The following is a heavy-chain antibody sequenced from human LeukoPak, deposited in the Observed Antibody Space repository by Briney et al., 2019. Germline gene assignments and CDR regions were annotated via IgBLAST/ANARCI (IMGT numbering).Heavy chain of an antibody. J-gene: IGHJ4*02. CDR3: ARDRGLYDFWSGYHDY. V-gene: IGHV4-59*01. Sequence: SETLSLTCTVSGGSISSYYWSWIRQPPGKGLEWIGYNYYSGSTNYNPSLKSRVTISVDTSKNQFSLKLSSVTAADTAVYYCARDRGLYDFWSGYHDYWGQGTLVTVSS. D-gene: IGHD3-3*01. CDR1: GGSISSYY. CDR2: NYYSGST.